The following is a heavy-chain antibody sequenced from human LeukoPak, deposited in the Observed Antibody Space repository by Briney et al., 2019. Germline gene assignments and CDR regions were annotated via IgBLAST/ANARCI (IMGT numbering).Heavy chain of an antibody. CDR1: GGSFSGYY. D-gene: IGHD6-19*01. V-gene: IGHV4-34*01. Sequence: RTSETLSLTRAVYGGSFSGYYWNWIRQPPGKGLEWIGEINHSGSTNYNPSLKSRVTISVDTSKNQFSLKLSSVTAADTAVYYCARGWQWLVDWGQGTLVTVSS. CDR2: INHSGST. J-gene: IGHJ4*02. CDR3: ARGWQWLVD.